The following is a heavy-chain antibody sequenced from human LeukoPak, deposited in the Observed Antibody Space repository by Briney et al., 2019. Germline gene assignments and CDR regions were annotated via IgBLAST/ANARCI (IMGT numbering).Heavy chain of an antibody. D-gene: IGHD1-26*01. J-gene: IGHJ4*02. CDR3: ARGRGRIHFDY. CDR2: INPNSDGT. CDR1: GYSFTAHY. V-gene: IGHV1-2*02. Sequence: ASVKVSCKTSGYSFTAHYIHWVRQAPGQGLEWMGWINPNSDGTSYAQKFQGRVTMTRDTSINTVYMELNRLTSDDTAVYYCARGRGRIHFDYWGQGTPVTVSS.